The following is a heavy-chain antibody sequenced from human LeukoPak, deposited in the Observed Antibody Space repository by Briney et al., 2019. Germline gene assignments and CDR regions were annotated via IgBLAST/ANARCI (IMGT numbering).Heavy chain of an antibody. J-gene: IGHJ6*03. CDR3: ARGLVNIVVVPAARAYYYYYYMDV. V-gene: IGHV4-34*01. D-gene: IGHD2-2*01. CDR1: GGSFSGYY. Sequence: PSETLSLTCAVYGGSFSGYYWSWIRQPPGKGLEWIGEINHSGSTYYNPSLKSRVTISVDTSKNQFSLKLSSVTAADTAVYYCARGLVNIVVVPAARAYYYYYYMDVWGKGTTVTVSS. CDR2: INHSGST.